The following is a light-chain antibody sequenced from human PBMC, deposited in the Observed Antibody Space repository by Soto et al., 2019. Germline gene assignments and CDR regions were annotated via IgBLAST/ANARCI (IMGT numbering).Light chain of an antibody. Sequence: QLVLTQPASVSGSPGQSTTISCTGTSSDVGGYHYVSWYQQHPGKAPKVMIYDVTDRPSGVSNRFSGSKSGDTASLTISGLQAEDEADYYCSSYTSSSTLVFGGGTKLTVL. J-gene: IGLJ2*01. CDR3: SSYTSSSTLV. CDR1: SSDVGGYHY. V-gene: IGLV2-14*01. CDR2: DVT.